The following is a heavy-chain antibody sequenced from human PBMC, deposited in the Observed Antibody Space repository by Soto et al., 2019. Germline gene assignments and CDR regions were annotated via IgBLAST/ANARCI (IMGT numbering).Heavy chain of an antibody. J-gene: IGHJ4*02. CDR3: VPSGGAYDYEMNY. V-gene: IGHV4-31*03. D-gene: IGHD3-16*01. Sequence: SLTLSLPCLLSRGAISLGGPHSSWIRQQRGKGLEWIGYIYCSGSTYYNPSLRSRVTISVDTSKNQFSLKLSSVTAANTAVSHCVPSGGAYDYEMNYWGQGTLVTVFS. CDR2: IYCSGST. CDR1: RGAISLGGPH.